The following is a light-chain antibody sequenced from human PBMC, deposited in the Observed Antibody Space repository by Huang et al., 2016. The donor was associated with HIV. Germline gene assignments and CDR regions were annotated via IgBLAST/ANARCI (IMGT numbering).Light chain of an antibody. J-gene: IGKJ1*01. CDR2: DAS. Sequence: DIVLTQSPATLSLSPGERATLSCRAGQSVGSYLALYQQTPGQAPSLLVSDASHRATGIPARFSCSGSGTYFTLTISSLEPEDFAVYYCHQHSSWPGTFGQGTRVEIK. CDR3: HQHSSWPGT. V-gene: IGKV3-11*01. CDR1: QSVGSY.